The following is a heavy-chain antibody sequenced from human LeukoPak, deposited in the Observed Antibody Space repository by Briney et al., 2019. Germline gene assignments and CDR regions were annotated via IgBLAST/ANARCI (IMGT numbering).Heavy chain of an antibody. V-gene: IGHV1-69*13. Sequence: GASVKVSCKASGGTFSSYAISWVRQAPGQGLEWMGGIIPIFGTAKYEQKFQGRVTITADGSTSTAYMELSSLRSADTAVYYCARAGSGWRAFDIWGQGTMVTVSS. CDR3: ARAGSGWRAFDI. D-gene: IGHD6-19*01. CDR1: GGTFSSYA. CDR2: IIPIFGTA. J-gene: IGHJ3*02.